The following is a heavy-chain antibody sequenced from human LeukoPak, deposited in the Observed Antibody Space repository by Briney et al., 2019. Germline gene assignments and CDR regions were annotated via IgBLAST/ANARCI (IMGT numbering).Heavy chain of an antibody. V-gene: IGHV3-20*03. CDR1: GFPFVVFG. J-gene: IGHJ4*02. Sequence: PGGPLSPPFAAPGFPFVVFGMTWVAQAPGKGLGWALGINWNGGSTGYADSVKGRFTISRDNAKNSLYLQMNSLRAEDTALYYCARGKIIGDPFAFDYWGQGTLVTVSS. CDR3: ARGKIIGDPFAFDY. CDR2: INWNGGST. D-gene: IGHD4-17*01.